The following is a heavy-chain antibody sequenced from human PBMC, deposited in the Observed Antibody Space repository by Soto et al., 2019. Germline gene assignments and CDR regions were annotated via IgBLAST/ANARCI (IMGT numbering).Heavy chain of an antibody. D-gene: IGHD6-25*01. CDR3: ARQRDDSGRSSAKFFQH. J-gene: IGHJ1*01. CDR2: ISSYNGNT. V-gene: IGHV1-18*01. Sequence: ASVKVSCKASGYTFSSYGISWVRQAPGQGLEWMGWISSYNGNTNYAQKIQGRVTMTTDTSTTTAYMELRSLRSDDTAVYYCARQRDDSGRSSAKFFQHWGQGTLVTVSS. CDR1: GYTFSSYG.